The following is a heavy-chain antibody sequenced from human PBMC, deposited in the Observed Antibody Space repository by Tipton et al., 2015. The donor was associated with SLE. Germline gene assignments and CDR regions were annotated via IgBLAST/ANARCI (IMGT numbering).Heavy chain of an antibody. CDR2: THYSGSS. Sequence: TLSLTCSVSGGFISGYYWAWIRQPPGKGLEWIGYTHYSGSSSYNLSLKSRVILSVDMSKNQISLKLSSVTAADTAVYFCAAYAGFYQYYTDVWGKGTTVTVSS. D-gene: IGHD5-12*01. CDR1: GGFISGYY. J-gene: IGHJ6*03. V-gene: IGHV4-59*01. CDR3: AAYAGFYQYYTDV.